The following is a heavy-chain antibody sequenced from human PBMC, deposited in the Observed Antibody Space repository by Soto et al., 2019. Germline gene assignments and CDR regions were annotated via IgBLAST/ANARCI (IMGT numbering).Heavy chain of an antibody. J-gene: IGHJ6*03. CDR3: AREGPVTTDYYYYMDV. Sequence: SETLSLTCAVYGGSFSGYYWSWIRQPPGKGLEWIGEINHSGSTNYNPSLKSRVTISVDTSKNQFSLKLSSVTAADTAVYYCAREGPVTTDYYYYMDVWGKGTTVTVS. CDR2: INHSGST. CDR1: GGSFSGYY. D-gene: IGHD4-17*01. V-gene: IGHV4-34*01.